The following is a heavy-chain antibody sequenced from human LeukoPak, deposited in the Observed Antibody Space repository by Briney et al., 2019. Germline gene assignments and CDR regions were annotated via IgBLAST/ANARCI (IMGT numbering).Heavy chain of an antibody. CDR2: INHSGST. J-gene: IGHJ6*03. Sequence: KASETLSLTCAVYGGSFSGYYWSWIRQPPGKGLEWIGEINHSGSTNYNPSLKSRVTISVDTSKNQFSLKLSSVTAADTAVYYCARNSITMVRGVYNYYYYYYMDVWGKGTTVTISS. D-gene: IGHD3-10*01. CDR1: GGSFSGYY. CDR3: ARNSITMVRGVYNYYYYYYMDV. V-gene: IGHV4-34*01.